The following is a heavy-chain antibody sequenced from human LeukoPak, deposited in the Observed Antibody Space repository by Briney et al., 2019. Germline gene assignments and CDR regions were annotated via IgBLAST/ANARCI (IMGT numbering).Heavy chain of an antibody. CDR3: ARDPCHGALDY. CDR2: IKQDGTEE. CDR1: GFTFSSSW. D-gene: IGHD2-2*01. Sequence: GGSLRLSCVASGFTFSSSWMSWVRRAPGKGQGWVANIKQDGTEEYYVDSVRGRFSISKDNAKNSLYLQMNSLRAEDTAVYYCARDPCHGALDYWGQGALVTVSS. V-gene: IGHV3-7*03. J-gene: IGHJ4*02.